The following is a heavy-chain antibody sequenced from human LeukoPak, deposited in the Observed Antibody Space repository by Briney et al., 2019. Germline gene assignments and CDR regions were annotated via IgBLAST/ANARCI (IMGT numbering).Heavy chain of an antibody. Sequence: GESLKISCKGSGYSFTSYWIGWVRQMPGKALEWMGIIYPGDSDTRYSPSFQGQVTISADKSISTAYLQWSSLMASDTAMYYCARFHCSGGSCYADCYYYMDVWGKGTTVTVSS. CDR1: GYSFTSYW. J-gene: IGHJ6*03. D-gene: IGHD2-15*01. CDR3: ARFHCSGGSCYADCYYYMDV. V-gene: IGHV5-51*01. CDR2: IYPGDSDT.